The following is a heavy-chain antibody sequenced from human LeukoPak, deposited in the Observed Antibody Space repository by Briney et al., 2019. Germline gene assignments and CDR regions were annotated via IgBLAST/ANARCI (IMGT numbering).Heavy chain of an antibody. V-gene: IGHV3-30-3*01. CDR3: AKDLDFPSGWYQEPNYFDY. Sequence: ALRLSCAASGFTFSSYAMHWVRQAPGKGLEWVAVISYDGSNKYYADSVKGRFTISRDNSKNTLYLQMNSLRTEDTAVYYCAKDLDFPSGWYQEPNYFDYWGQGTLVTVSS. CDR1: GFTFSSYA. J-gene: IGHJ4*02. D-gene: IGHD6-19*01. CDR2: ISYDGSNK.